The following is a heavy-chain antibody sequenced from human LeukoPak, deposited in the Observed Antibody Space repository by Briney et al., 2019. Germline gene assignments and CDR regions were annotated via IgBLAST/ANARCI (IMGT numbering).Heavy chain of an antibody. D-gene: IGHD2-15*01. CDR3: ARAPCSGGSCYPPDY. Sequence: SETLSLTCTVSGGSLSGYYWSWIRQPPGKGLEWVGYLYYSGSTNYNPSLKSRVTISVDKSKNQFSLRLSSVTAADTAVYYCARAPCSGGSCYPPDYWGQGTLVIVSS. CDR1: GGSLSGYY. V-gene: IGHV4-59*01. J-gene: IGHJ4*02. CDR2: LYYSGST.